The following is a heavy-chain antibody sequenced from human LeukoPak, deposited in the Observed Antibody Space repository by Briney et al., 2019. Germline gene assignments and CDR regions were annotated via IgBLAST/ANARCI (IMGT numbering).Heavy chain of an antibody. CDR3: AKNRGVAATFPDDC. CDR2: IYTSGST. CDR1: GGSISSGSYY. V-gene: IGHV4-61*02. D-gene: IGHD1-26*01. Sequence: PSQTLSLTCTVSGGSISSGSYYWSWIRQPAGKGLEWIGRIYTSGSTNYNPSLKSRVTISVDTSKNQFSLKLSSVTAADTAVYYCAKNRGVAATFPDDCWGQGTLITVSS. J-gene: IGHJ4*02.